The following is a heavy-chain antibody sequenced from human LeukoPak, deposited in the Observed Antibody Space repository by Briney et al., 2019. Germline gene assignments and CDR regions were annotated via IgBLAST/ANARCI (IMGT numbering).Heavy chain of an antibody. J-gene: IGHJ5*02. CDR1: GFTFSSYE. CDR2: ISSGSTI. V-gene: IGHV3-48*03. CDR3: ARGGSGWDDWFDP. D-gene: IGHD6-19*01. Sequence: GGSLRLSCAASGFTFSSYEMNWVRQAPGKGVEWVSYISSGSTIYYADSVKGRFTISRDNAKNSLYLQMNSLRAEDTAVYYCARGGSGWDDWFDPWGQGTLVTVSS.